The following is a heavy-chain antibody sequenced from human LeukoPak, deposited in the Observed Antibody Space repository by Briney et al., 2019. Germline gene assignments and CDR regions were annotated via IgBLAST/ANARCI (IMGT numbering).Heavy chain of an antibody. CDR1: GFTFSSYA. CDR2: ISYDGSNK. Sequence: GGSLRLSCAASGFTFSSYAMHWVRQAPGKGLEWVAVISYDGSNKYYADSVKGRFTISRDNSKNTLYLQMNSLRAEDTAVYYCAKAQVGAILHAFDIWGQGTMVTVSP. D-gene: IGHD1-26*01. CDR3: AKAQVGAILHAFDI. V-gene: IGHV3-30-3*01. J-gene: IGHJ3*02.